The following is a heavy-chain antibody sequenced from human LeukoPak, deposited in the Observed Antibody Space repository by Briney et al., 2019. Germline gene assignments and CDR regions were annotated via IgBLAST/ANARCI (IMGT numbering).Heavy chain of an antibody. CDR2: VYYSGIT. Sequence: PSETLSLTCTVSGGSISSSSYYGGWIRQPRGKGLERIGSVYYSGITYSNTSLNSRVAISVDTSKHKFSLTLSSVTAADTAVYYCAGGYSMGGYYSYGMDVWGEGTTVTVSS. D-gene: IGHD5-18*01. CDR1: GGSISSSSYY. V-gene: IGHV4-39*01. J-gene: IGHJ6*01. CDR3: AGGYSMGGYYSYGMDV.